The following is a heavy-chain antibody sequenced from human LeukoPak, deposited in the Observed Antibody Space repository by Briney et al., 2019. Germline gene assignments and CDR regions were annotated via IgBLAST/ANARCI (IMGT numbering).Heavy chain of an antibody. D-gene: IGHD3-10*01. V-gene: IGHV4-34*01. J-gene: IGHJ4*02. CDR3: AKGPDTSRRLRGSKYFDY. CDR2: INHSGST. CDR1: GGSFSLYY. Sequence: PSETLSLTCAVYGGSFSLYYWSWIRQPPGKGLEWIGEINHSGSTNYNPSLKSRVTISVDTSKNQFSLKLSSVTAADTAVYYCAKGPDTSRRLRGSKYFDYWGQGTLVTVSS.